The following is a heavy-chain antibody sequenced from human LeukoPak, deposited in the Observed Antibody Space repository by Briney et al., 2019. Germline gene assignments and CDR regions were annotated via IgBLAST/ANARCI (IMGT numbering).Heavy chain of an antibody. D-gene: IGHD3-10*02. V-gene: IGHV3-21*01. Sequence: PGGSLRLSCAASGFTFSSYSMNWVRQAPGKGLEWVSSISSSSSYIYYADSVKGRFAISRDNAKNSLYLQMNSLRAEDTAVYYCARDSRVLLRSGGDYWGQGTLVTVSS. J-gene: IGHJ4*02. CDR1: GFTFSSYS. CDR2: ISSSSSYI. CDR3: ARDSRVLLRSGGDY.